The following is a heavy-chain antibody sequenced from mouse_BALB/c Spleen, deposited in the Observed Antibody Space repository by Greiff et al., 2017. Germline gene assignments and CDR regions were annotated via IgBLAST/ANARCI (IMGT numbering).Heavy chain of an antibody. Sequence: EVKLVESGGGLVQPGGSRTLSCAASGFTFSSFGMHWVRQAPEKGLEWVAYISSGSSTIYYADTVKGRFNISRDNPKNTLFLQMTGLRSEDTAMYYCDLYAIDYWGQGTTVTVSS. J-gene: IGHJ4*01. CDR1: GFTFSSFG. CDR2: ISSGSSTI. V-gene: IGHV5-17*02. CDR3: DLYAIDY.